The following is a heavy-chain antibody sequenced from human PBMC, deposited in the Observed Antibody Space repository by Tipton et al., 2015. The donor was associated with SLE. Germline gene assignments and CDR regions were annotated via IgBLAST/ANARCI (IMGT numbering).Heavy chain of an antibody. CDR1: GFTFSSYS. D-gene: IGHD1-7*01. CDR2: ISSSSSTV. Sequence: GSLRLSCAASGFTFSSYSMNWVRQAPGKGLEWVSYISSSSSTVYYADSVKGRFTISRDNAKNSLYLQMNSLRAEDTAVYYCARDGAGTTPYYFDYWGQGTLVTVSS. V-gene: IGHV3-48*01. J-gene: IGHJ4*02. CDR3: ARDGAGTTPYYFDY.